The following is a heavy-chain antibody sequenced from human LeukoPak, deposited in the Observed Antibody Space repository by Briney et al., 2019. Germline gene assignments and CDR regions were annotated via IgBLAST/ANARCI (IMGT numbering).Heavy chain of an antibody. Sequence: GGSLRLSCAASGFTFSSYAMSWVRQAPGKGLEWVSSISSSSSYIYYADSVKGRFTISRDNAKNSLYLQMNSLRAEDTAVYYCARSIAAAGTYADWGQGTLVTVSS. CDR3: ARSIAAAGTYAD. V-gene: IGHV3-21*01. J-gene: IGHJ4*02. D-gene: IGHD6-13*01. CDR2: ISSSSSYI. CDR1: GFTFSSYA.